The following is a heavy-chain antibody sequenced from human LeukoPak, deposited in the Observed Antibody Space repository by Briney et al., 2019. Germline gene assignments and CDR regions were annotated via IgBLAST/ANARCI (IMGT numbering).Heavy chain of an antibody. CDR3: ARSEFWSSYPIKPDGIDI. CDR1: GFTFGDYS. J-gene: IGHJ3*02. Sequence: GGSLRLSCVASGFTFGDYSMNWVRQAPGKGLEWVAYISSSYVTYYAGSVKGRFTISRDSAKNSLYLQMHSLRAEDTATYYCARSEFWSSYPIKPDGIDIWGQGTMVTVSS. CDR2: ISSSYVT. V-gene: IGHV3-69-1*02. D-gene: IGHD3-3*01.